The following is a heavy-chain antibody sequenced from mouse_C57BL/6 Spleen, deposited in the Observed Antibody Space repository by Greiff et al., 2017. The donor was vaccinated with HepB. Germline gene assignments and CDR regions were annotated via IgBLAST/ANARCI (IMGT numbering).Heavy chain of an antibody. V-gene: IGHV5-16*01. CDR1: GFTFSDYY. J-gene: IGHJ4*01. Sequence: EVQLVESEGGLVQPGSSMKLSCTASGFTFSDYYMAWVRQVPEKGLEWVANINYDGSSTYYLDSLKSRFIISRDNAKNILYLQMSSLKSEDTATYYCAREGKGYAMDYWGQGTSVTVSS. CDR2: INYDGSST. CDR3: AREGKGYAMDY.